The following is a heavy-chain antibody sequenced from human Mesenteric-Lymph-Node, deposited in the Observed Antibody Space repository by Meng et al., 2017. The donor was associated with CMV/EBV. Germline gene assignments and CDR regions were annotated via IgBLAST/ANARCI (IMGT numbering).Heavy chain of an antibody. CDR3: ARGEGGDCRSTSCLLFGMDV. J-gene: IGHJ6*02. Sequence: GESLKISCAASGFTFSSYAMHWVRQAPGKGLEWVAVISYDGSNKYYADSVKGRFTVSIDSSRTTLFLQMNSLRAEDTAVYYCARGEGGDCRSTSCLLFGMDVWGQGTTVTVSS. CDR1: GFTFSSYA. D-gene: IGHD2-2*01. CDR2: ISYDGSNK. V-gene: IGHV3-30*04.